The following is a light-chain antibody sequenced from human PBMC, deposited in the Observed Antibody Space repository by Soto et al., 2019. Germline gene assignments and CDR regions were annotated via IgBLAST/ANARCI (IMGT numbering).Light chain of an antibody. J-gene: IGKJ1*01. Sequence: PGERATVSCRASQSVSSYLAWYQQKPGQAPRLLIYDASNRATGIPARFSGSGSGTDFTLTISSLEPEDFAVYYCQQRSNWPGTFGQGTKVDIK. CDR3: QQRSNWPGT. CDR1: QSVSSY. V-gene: IGKV3-11*01. CDR2: DAS.